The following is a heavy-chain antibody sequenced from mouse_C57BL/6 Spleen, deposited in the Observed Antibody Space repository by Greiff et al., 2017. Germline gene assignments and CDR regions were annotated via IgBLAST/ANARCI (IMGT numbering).Heavy chain of an antibody. CDR3: AREGGTVVNHAMDY. CDR2: ISDGGSYT. J-gene: IGHJ4*01. D-gene: IGHD1-1*01. Sequence: EVQRVESGGGLVKPGGSLKLSCAASGFTFSSYAMSWVRQTPEKRLEWVATISDGGSYTYYPDNVKGRFTISRDNAKNNLYLQMSHLKSEDTAMYSCAREGGTVVNHAMDYWGQGTSVTVSS. V-gene: IGHV5-4*01. CDR1: GFTFSSYA.